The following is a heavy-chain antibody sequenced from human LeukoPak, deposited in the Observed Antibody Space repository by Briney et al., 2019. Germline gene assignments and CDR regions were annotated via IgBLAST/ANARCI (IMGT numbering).Heavy chain of an antibody. D-gene: IGHD3-10*01. Sequence: GGSLRLSCAASGFAFSSYGMSWVRQAPGKGLEWVSAISGSGGSTYYADSVKGRFTISRDNSKNALYLQMNSLRAEDTAVYYCAKSGDYYGSGSYYPYYYYYMDVWGKGTTVTISS. V-gene: IGHV3-23*01. CDR1: GFAFSSYG. CDR2: ISGSGGST. J-gene: IGHJ6*03. CDR3: AKSGDYYGSGSYYPYYYYYMDV.